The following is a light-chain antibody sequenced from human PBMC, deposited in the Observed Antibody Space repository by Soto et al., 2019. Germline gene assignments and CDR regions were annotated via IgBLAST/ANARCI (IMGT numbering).Light chain of an antibody. J-gene: IGKJ2*01. CDR1: QSVSSSY. CDR2: GAS. CDR3: QQYGSSPQT. V-gene: IGKV3-20*01. Sequence: EIVLTQSPGTLSLSPGERATLSCRASQSVSSSYLAWYQQKPGQAPRLLIYGASSRATGIPDRLSSSGSGTDFTLTISRLEPEDLAVYYCQQYGSSPQTFGQGTKLEIK.